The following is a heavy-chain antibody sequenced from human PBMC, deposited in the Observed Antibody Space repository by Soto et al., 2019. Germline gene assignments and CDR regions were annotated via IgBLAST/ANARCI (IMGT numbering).Heavy chain of an antibody. Sequence: SETLSLTCAVSSGSISSSNWWSWVRQPPGKGLEWIGEIYHSGSTNYNPPLKSRVTISVDKSKNQFSLKLSSVTAADTAVYYCARTYYGSVTYYFDYWGQGTLVTVSS. V-gene: IGHV4-4*02. CDR3: ARTYYGSVTYYFDY. CDR1: SGSISSSNW. J-gene: IGHJ4*02. CDR2: IYHSGST. D-gene: IGHD3-10*01.